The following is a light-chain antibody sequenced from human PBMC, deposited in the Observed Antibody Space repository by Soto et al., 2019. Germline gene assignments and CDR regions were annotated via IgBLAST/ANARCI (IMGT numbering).Light chain of an antibody. J-gene: IGKJ1*01. CDR2: GAS. V-gene: IGKV3-15*01. CDR3: PLYNNWPRT. CDR1: QSLSRN. Sequence: CRASQSLSRNFACYQQIPAPSPRLLIYGASTRATGIPARFSCSGSGTEFTLAFSRLLSEDFAFHYIPLYNNWPRTFGLGTKVDIK.